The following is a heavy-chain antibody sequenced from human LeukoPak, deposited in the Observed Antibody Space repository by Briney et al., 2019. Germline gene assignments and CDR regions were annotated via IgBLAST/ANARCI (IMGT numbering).Heavy chain of an antibody. CDR2: ISSSSSYI. Sequence: TGGSLRLSCAASGFTFSSYAMHWVRQAPGKGLEWVSSISSSSSYIYYADSVKGRFTISRDNAKNPLYLQMNSLRAEDTAVYYCARVRIAAAGKALDYWGQGTLVTVSS. CDR1: GFTFSSYA. CDR3: ARVRIAAAGKALDY. D-gene: IGHD6-13*01. V-gene: IGHV3-21*01. J-gene: IGHJ4*02.